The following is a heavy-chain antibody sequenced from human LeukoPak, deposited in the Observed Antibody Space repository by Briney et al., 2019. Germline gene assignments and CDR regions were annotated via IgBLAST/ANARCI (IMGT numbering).Heavy chain of an antibody. CDR2: INPSGGST. Sequence: EASVKVSCKASGYTFTTYNINWVRQAPGQGLEWMGIINPSGGSTSYAQKFQGRVTMTRDTSTSTVYMELSSLRSEDTAVYYCARDLGGSGSYGHGPWGQGTLVTVSS. D-gene: IGHD3-10*01. J-gene: IGHJ4*02. V-gene: IGHV1-46*01. CDR1: GYTFTTYN. CDR3: ARDLGGSGSYGHGP.